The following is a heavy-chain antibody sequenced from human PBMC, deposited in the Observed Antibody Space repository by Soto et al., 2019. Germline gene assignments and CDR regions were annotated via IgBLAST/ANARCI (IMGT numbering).Heavy chain of an antibody. Sequence: QVQLVQSGAEVKKPGSSVKVSCKASGGTFSNYTISWVRQAPGQGLEWMGRIIPILNIANYAQKYQGRVTITADKSATGAYMELSSLRSEDTAVYYCARVSEIGTVTEGFYYYMDVWGKGTTVTVSS. J-gene: IGHJ6*03. CDR2: IIPILNIA. D-gene: IGHD4-17*01. CDR3: ARVSEIGTVTEGFYYYMDV. V-gene: IGHV1-69*02. CDR1: GGTFSNYT.